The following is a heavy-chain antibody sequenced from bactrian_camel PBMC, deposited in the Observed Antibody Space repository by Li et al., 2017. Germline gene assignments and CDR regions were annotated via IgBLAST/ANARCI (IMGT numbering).Heavy chain of an antibody. CDR3: AATIAGYGRCGGLGSEYEY. CDR2: VGSIGGT. D-gene: IGHD5*01. CDR1: ENAFSAFC. J-gene: IGHJ4*01. V-gene: IGHV3S53*01. Sequence: HVQLVESGGGSVQAGGSLTISCAVSENAFSAFCMGWFRQFPGKEREGVAAVGSIGGTVYADSVKGRFSLSEDNAKKTVYLQMNSLKAEDTATYYCAATIAGYGRCGGLGSEYEYWGQGTQVTVS.